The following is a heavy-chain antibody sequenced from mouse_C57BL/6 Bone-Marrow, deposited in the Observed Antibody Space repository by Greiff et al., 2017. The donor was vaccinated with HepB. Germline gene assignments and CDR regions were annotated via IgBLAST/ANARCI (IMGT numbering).Heavy chain of an antibody. J-gene: IGHJ2*01. Sequence: EVQLQQSGPELVKPGASVKISCKASGYTFTDYYMNWVKQSHGKSLEWIGDINPNNGGTSYNQKFKGKATLTVDKSSSTAYMELRSLTSEDSAVYYCARYPYYYGSRYYFDYWGQGTTLTVSS. CDR1: GYTFTDYY. CDR2: INPNNGGT. V-gene: IGHV1-26*01. D-gene: IGHD1-1*01. CDR3: ARYPYYYGSRYYFDY.